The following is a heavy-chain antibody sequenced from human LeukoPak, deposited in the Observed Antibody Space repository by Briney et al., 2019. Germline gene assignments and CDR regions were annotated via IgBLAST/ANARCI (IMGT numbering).Heavy chain of an antibody. D-gene: IGHD5-18*01. CDR1: GGSISSGGYY. CDR2: VSYSGSA. CDR3: ARENDRYGRIDY. V-gene: IGHV4-61*08. J-gene: IGHJ4*02. Sequence: SETLSLTCSVSGGSISSGGYYWSWVRQPPEKGLEWIGYVSYSGSADYNPSLKSRVIISIDTSKNQFSLRLSSLTAADTAVYYCARENDRYGRIDYWGQGTQVTVSS.